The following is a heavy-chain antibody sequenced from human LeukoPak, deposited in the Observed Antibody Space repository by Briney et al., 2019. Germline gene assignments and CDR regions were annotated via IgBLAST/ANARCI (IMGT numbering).Heavy chain of an antibody. Sequence: PGGSLRLSCAASGFTFSSYAMTWVRQAPGKGLEWVSAISGSGGSTYYAESVKGRCTISRDNSKKTLFLQMNSLRAEDTAVYYCAKSGKRWEPSDMYWGQGTLVTVSS. D-gene: IGHD1-26*01. CDR2: ISGSGGST. CDR3: AKSGKRWEPSDMY. CDR1: GFTFSSYA. V-gene: IGHV3-23*01. J-gene: IGHJ4*02.